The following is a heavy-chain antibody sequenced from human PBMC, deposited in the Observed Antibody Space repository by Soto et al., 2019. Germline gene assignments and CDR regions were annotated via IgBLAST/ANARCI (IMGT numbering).Heavy chain of an antibody. D-gene: IGHD1-7*01. CDR1: GGSISSGDYY. J-gene: IGHJ5*02. CDR2: IYYSGST. CDR3: AREETGTTGNWFDP. V-gene: IGHV4-30-4*01. Sequence: SETLSLTCTVSGGSISSGDYYWSWIRQPPGKGLEWIGYIYYSGSTYYNPSLKSRVTISVDTSKNQFSLKLSSVTAADTAVYYCAREETGTTGNWFDPWGQGTLVTVSS.